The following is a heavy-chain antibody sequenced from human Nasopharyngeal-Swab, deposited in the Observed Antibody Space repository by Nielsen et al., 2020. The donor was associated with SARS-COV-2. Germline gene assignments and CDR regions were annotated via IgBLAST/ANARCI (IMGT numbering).Heavy chain of an antibody. J-gene: IGHJ6*02. Sequence: ASPKVSCKASGYTFTSYYLHWVRHAPGQGLEWMGIINPTDGSTSYAQKFEGRVTMTRVTSTSTVYMELNSLRSEDTAVYYCARVLPFRITGTSGMDVWGQGTTVTVSS. V-gene: IGHV1-46*01. CDR1: GYTFTSYY. D-gene: IGHD1-7*01. CDR3: ARVLPFRITGTSGMDV. CDR2: INPTDGST.